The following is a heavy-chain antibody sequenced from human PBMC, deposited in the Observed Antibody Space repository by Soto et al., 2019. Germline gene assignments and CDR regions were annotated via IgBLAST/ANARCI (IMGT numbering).Heavy chain of an antibody. CDR3: ATGGRGYSSAPRFYFEY. V-gene: IGHV1-69*01. D-gene: IGHD5-18*01. CDR1: GGFFSSNA. J-gene: IGHJ4*02. Sequence: QVQLVQSGAEVTKPGSSVKVSCQASGGFFSSNAISWVRQAPGQGLEWMGGILPIFHTTHYAQKFQGRVTITADESTSTAYMELSSLKSEDTALYYCATGGRGYSSAPRFYFEYWGPGTLVPVSS. CDR2: ILPIFHTT.